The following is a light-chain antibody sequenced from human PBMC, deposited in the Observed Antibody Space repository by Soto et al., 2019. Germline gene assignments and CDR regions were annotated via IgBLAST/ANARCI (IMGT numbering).Light chain of an antibody. CDR2: DAS. Sequence: IQRTQSPSSLSASVGDRVTITCQASQDISNYLNWYQQKPGKAPKLLIYDASNLETGVPSRFSGSGSGTDFTFTISSLQPEDIATYYCQQYVNLPLTFGGGTKVEIK. V-gene: IGKV1-33*01. CDR3: QQYVNLPLT. J-gene: IGKJ4*01. CDR1: QDISNY.